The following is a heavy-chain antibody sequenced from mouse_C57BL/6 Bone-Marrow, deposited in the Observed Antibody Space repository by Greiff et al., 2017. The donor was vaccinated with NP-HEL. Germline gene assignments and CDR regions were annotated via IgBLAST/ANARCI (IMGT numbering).Heavy chain of an antibody. V-gene: IGHV14-3*01. J-gene: IGHJ2*01. CDR2: IDPANGNT. Sequence: VQLQQSVAELVRPGASVKLSCTASGFNIKNTYMHWVKQRPEQGLEWIGRIDPANGNTKYAPKFPGKATITADTSSNTAYLQLSSLTSEDTAIYYCARSRVTTVVSFDYWGQGTTLTVSS. D-gene: IGHD1-1*01. CDR1: GFNIKNTY. CDR3: ARSRVTTVVSFDY.